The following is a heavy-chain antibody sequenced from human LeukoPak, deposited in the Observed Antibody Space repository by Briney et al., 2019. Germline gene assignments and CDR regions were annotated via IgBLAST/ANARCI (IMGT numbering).Heavy chain of an antibody. Sequence: SETLSLTCTVSGGSISSYYWSWIRQPPGKGLEWIGEINHSGSTNYNPSLKSRVTISVDTSKNQFSLKLSSVTAADTAVYYCARGAAEGRIDPWGQGTLVTVSS. CDR3: ARGAAEGRIDP. D-gene: IGHD6-13*01. V-gene: IGHV4-34*01. CDR1: GGSISSYY. J-gene: IGHJ5*02. CDR2: INHSGST.